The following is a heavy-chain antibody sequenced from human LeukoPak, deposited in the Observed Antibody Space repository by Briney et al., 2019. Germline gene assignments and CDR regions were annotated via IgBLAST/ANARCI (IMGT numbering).Heavy chain of an antibody. J-gene: IGHJ6*03. Sequence: SQTLSLTCTVSGGSISSGSYYWSWIRQPAGKGLEWIGRIYTSGSTNYNPSLKSRVTISVDTSKNQFSLKLSSVTAADTAVYYCARVEDNYYYYMDVWGKGTTVTVSS. CDR2: IYTSGST. V-gene: IGHV4-61*02. CDR1: GGSISSGSYY. CDR3: ARVEDNYYYYMDV.